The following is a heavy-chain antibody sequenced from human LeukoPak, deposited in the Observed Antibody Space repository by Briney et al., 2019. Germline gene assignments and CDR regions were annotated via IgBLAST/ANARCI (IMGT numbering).Heavy chain of an antibody. J-gene: IGHJ4*02. CDR1: GFMFSNYA. V-gene: IGHV3-30-3*01. CDR3: ARDNSWLRHFDL. Sequence: GGSLRLSCAASGFMFSNYAMHWVRQAPGKGLEWVAVTSFDGSNKHYADSVKGRFTISRGNSKSTLFLQMNSLRPEDTAVYFCARDNSWLRHFDLWGQGTLVAVSS. CDR2: TSFDGSNK. D-gene: IGHD3-9*01.